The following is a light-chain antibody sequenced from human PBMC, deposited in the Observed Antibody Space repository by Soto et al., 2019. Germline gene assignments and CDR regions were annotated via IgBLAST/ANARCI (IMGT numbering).Light chain of an antibody. CDR3: QQDATSPRT. CDR2: AAS. Sequence: EIVLTQSPGTLSLSPWERAPLSCMASQSVSSNYLAWYQQKPGQAPRLLIYAASSRAAGIPDRFSGGGSGTDFTLTISRLEPEDFVVYYCQQDATSPRTFGQGTKVDI. CDR1: QSVSSNY. V-gene: IGKV3-20*01. J-gene: IGKJ1*01.